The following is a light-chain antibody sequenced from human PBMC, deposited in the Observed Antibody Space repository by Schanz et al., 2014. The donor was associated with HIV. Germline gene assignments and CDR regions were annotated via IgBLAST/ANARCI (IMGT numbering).Light chain of an antibody. CDR2: DVS. Sequence: QSALTQPRSVSGSPGQSVTISCTGTSSDVGGYDYVSWYQQHPGKAPKLMIYDVSNRPSGVSNRFSGSKSGNTASLTISGLQAEDEADYYCGSYTFASTPYVFGSGTKLTVL. J-gene: IGLJ1*01. CDR1: SSDVGGYDY. CDR3: GSYTFASTPYV. V-gene: IGLV2-14*03.